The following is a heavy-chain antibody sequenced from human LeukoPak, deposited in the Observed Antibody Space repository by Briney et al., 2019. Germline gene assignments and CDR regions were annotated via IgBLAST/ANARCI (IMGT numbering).Heavy chain of an antibody. Sequence: PGGSLRLSCAASGFTFSSYWMSWVRQAPGKGLEWVANIKQDGSEKYYVDSVKGRFTISRDNAKNSLYLQMNSLRAEDTAVYYCASTHYYDSSGPHAFDIWGQGTMVTVSS. J-gene: IGHJ3*02. CDR1: GFTFSSYW. V-gene: IGHV3-7*01. CDR3: ASTHYYDSSGPHAFDI. D-gene: IGHD3-22*01. CDR2: IKQDGSEK.